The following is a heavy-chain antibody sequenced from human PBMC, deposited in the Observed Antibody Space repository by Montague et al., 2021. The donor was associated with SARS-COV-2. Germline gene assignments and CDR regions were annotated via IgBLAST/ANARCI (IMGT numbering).Heavy chain of an antibody. J-gene: IGHJ4*02. CDR3: VRGIEAAGSYDY. CDR1: GDSVSDLSPT. CDR2: TYHRSMWES. D-gene: IGHD6-13*01. Sequence: YAISGDSVSDLSPTSYWLTQSPPTGLEWLGRTYHRSMWESDYARXVKSRIAINPDTSKYQFSLQLSSVTPEDTDLYYCVRGIEAAGSYDYWGQGTLVTGSS. V-gene: IGHV6-1*01.